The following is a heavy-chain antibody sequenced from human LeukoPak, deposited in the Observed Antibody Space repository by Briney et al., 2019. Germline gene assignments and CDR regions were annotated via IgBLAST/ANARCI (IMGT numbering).Heavy chain of an antibody. CDR3: ARDNDSSGYYYYYMDA. J-gene: IGHJ6*03. CDR1: GFTVSSNY. D-gene: IGHD3-22*01. CDR2: IYSGGST. V-gene: IGHV3-53*01. Sequence: GGSLRLSCAASGFTVSSNYMSWVRQAPGKGLEWVSVIYSGGSTYYADSVKGRFAISRDNSKNMLYLQMNSLRAKDTAVYYCARDNDSSGYYYYYMDAWGKGTTVTVSS.